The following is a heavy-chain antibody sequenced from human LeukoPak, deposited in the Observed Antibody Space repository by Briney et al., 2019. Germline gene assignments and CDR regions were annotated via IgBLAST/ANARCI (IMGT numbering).Heavy chain of an antibody. CDR3: ARSRAYYYGSGSWDFDL. Sequence: SETLSLTCTVSGGSISSSSYYWAWIRQPPGEGLEWIGTIYYSGSTYYNPSLRSRVTISVDTPKNQFSLRVSSVTAADTAVYYCARSRAYYYGSGSWDFDLWGRGTLVTVSS. CDR2: IYYSGST. V-gene: IGHV4-39*01. D-gene: IGHD3-10*01. J-gene: IGHJ2*01. CDR1: GGSISSSSYY.